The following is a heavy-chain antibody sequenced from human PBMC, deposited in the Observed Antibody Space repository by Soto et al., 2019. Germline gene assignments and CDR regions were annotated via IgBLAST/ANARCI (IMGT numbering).Heavy chain of an antibody. V-gene: IGHV3-23*01. CDR2: ISGSGGST. D-gene: IGHD3-22*01. CDR3: AKEAKRITMIVVVNPYYFDY. Sequence: GSLRLSCAASGFTFSSYAMSWVRQAPGKGLEWVSAISGSGGSTYYADSVKGRFTISRDNSKNTLYLQMNSLRAEDTAVYYCAKEAKRITMIVVVNPYYFDYWGQGTLVTVSS. J-gene: IGHJ4*02. CDR1: GFTFSSYA.